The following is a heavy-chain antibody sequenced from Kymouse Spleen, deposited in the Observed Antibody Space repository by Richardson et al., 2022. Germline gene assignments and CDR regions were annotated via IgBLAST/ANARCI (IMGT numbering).Heavy chain of an antibody. V-gene: IGHV3-30*18. CDR1: GFTFSSYG. D-gene: IGHD1-26*01. J-gene: IGHJ4*02. CDR2: ISYDGSNK. Sequence: QVQLVESGGGVVQPGRSLRLSCAASGFTFSSYGMHWVRQAPGKGLEWVAVISYDGSNKYYADSVKGRFTISRDNSKNTLYLQMNSLRAEDTAVYYCAKDRVGARNWGQGTLVTVSS. CDR3: AKDRVGARN.